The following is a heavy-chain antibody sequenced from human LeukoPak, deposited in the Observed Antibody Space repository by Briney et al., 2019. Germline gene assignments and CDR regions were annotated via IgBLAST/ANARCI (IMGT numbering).Heavy chain of an antibody. CDR3: TKGGGSSWSWTDY. Sequence: ASVKVSCKASGYTFTGYYMHWVRQAPGQGLEWMGWINPNSGGTNYAQKFQGRVTMTRDTSISTAYMELSRLRSDDTAVYYCTKGGGSSWSWTDYWGQGTLVTVSS. D-gene: IGHD6-13*01. CDR1: GYTFTGYY. V-gene: IGHV1-2*02. CDR2: INPNSGGT. J-gene: IGHJ4*02.